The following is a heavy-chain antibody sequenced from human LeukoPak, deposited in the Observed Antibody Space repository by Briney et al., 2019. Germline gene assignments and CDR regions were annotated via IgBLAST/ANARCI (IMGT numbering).Heavy chain of an antibody. CDR2: ISAYNGNT. J-gene: IGHJ4*02. V-gene: IGHV1-18*01. CDR3: AREHCSGGSCFLHFDY. CDR1: GYTFTSYG. D-gene: IGHD2-15*01. Sequence: ASVKVSCKASGYTFTSYGISWVRQAPGQGLEWMGWISAYNGNTNYAQKLQGRVTMTTDTSTSTAYMELRSLRSDDTVVYYCAREHCSGGSCFLHFDYWGQGTLVTVAS.